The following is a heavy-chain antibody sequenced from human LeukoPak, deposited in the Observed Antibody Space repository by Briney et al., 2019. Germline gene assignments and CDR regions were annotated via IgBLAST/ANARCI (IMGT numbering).Heavy chain of an antibody. V-gene: IGHV3-48*04. CDR3: ASSTGRTTNFDY. CDR2: VSFTDTTI. CDR1: GFTFTSYT. D-gene: IGHD1-7*01. J-gene: IGHJ4*02. Sequence: PGGSLRLSCAASGFTFTSYTMNWVRQAPGKGLEWIAYVSFTDTTIYYADSVKGRFTISRDNTKNSLYLQMNGLRAEDTAVYYCASSTGRTTNFDYWGRGTLVTVSS.